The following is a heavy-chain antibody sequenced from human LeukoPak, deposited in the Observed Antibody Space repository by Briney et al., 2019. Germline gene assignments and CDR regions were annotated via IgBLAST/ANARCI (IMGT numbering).Heavy chain of an antibody. CDR1: GFTFSSYW. D-gene: IGHD2-15*01. Sequence: GGSLRLSCAASGFTFSSYWMRWVRQAPGKGLVWVSRINSDGSSTSYADSVKGRFTISRDNAKNTLYLRMDSLRAEDTAVYYCARRLVVAATPYYYYGMDVWGQGTTVTVSS. CDR2: INSDGSST. J-gene: IGHJ6*02. CDR3: ARRLVVAATPYYYYGMDV. V-gene: IGHV3-74*01.